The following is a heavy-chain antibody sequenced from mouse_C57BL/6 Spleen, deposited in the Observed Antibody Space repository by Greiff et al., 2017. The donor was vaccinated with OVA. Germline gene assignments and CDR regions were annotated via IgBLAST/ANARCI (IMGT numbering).Heavy chain of an antibody. CDR2: INPNNGGT. V-gene: IGHV1-26*01. J-gene: IGHJ4*01. CDR1: GYTFTDYY. Sequence: EVQLQQSGPELVKPGASVKISCKASGYTFTDYYMNWVKQSHGKSLEWIGDINPNNGGTSYNQKFKGKATLTVDKSSSTAYMELRSLTSEGSAVYYCARRGNYYYAMDYWGQGTSVTVSS. D-gene: IGHD2-1*01. CDR3: ARRGNYYYAMDY.